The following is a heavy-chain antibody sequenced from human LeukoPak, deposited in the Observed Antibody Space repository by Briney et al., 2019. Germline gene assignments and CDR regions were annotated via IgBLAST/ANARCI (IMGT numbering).Heavy chain of an antibody. D-gene: IGHD3-22*01. J-gene: IGHJ6*03. CDR2: ISAYNGNT. CDR1: GYTFTSYG. CDR3: ASSPYYYDSSGPYYYYMDV. Sequence: GASVKVSCKASGYTFTSYGISCVRLAPGQGLEWMGWISAYNGNTNYAQKLQGRVTMTTDTSTSTAYMELSSLRSEDTAVYYCASSPYYYDSSGPYYYYMDVWGKGTTVTVSS. V-gene: IGHV1-18*01.